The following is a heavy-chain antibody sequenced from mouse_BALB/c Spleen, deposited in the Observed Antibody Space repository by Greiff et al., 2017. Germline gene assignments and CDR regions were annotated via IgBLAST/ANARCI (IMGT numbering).Heavy chain of an antibody. CDR3: ARGAGTGAWFAY. D-gene: IGHD4-1*01. CDR2: ISYSGST. V-gene: IGHV3-2*02. J-gene: IGHJ3*01. CDR1: GYSITSDYA. Sequence: EVKLLESGPGLVKPSQSLSLTCTVTGYSITSDYAWNWIRQFPGNKLEWMGYISYSGSTSYNPSLKSRISITRDTSKNQFFLQLNSVTTEDTATYYCARGAGTGAWFAYRGQGSLGTVSA.